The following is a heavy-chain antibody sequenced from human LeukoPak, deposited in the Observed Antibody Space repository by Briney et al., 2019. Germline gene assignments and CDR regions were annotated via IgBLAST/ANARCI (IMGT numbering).Heavy chain of an antibody. CDR1: GFTFSSYA. J-gene: IGHJ4*02. CDR2: ISSTGGNT. CDR3: VKLSELSYYDY. D-gene: IGHD1-26*01. V-gene: IGHV3-64D*06. Sequence: GGSLRLSCSASGFTFSSYALHWVRQAPGKGLEYVSAISSTGGNTYYADSVKGRFTISRDNSKNTLYLQMGSLRAGDTAVYYCVKLSELSYYDYWGQGTLVTVSS.